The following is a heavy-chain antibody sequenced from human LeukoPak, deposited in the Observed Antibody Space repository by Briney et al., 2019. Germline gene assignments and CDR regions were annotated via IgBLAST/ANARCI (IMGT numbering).Heavy chain of an antibody. J-gene: IGHJ6*03. V-gene: IGHV4-61*02. CDR2: VYISGTP. Sequence: KPSETLSLTCTVSGASISSGNYYWSWIRQPAGKGLEWIGRVYISGTPTYNPSLKGRVSMSVDTSRNQFSLRLNSVTAADTALYYCDRDTRYDMDVWGKGTTVTVSS. CDR1: GASISSGNYY. CDR3: DRDTRYDMDV.